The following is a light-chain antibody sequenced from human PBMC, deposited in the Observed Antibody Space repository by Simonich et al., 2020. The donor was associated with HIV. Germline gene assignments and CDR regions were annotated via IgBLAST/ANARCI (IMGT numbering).Light chain of an antibody. CDR2: EDS. CDR1: ALPSKE. Sequence: SYELTQPPSVSVSPGQTARITCSGDALPSKEVYWDQHKSGLAPVMVIYEDSKRPSGIPERFSGSSSGTMATLTVSGAQVEDEADYYCYSIDSSGHHRVFGGGTKLTVL. CDR3: YSIDSSGHHRV. J-gene: IGLJ3*02. V-gene: IGLV3-10*01.